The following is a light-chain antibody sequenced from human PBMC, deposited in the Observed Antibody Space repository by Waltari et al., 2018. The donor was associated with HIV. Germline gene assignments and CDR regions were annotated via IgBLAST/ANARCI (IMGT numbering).Light chain of an antibody. V-gene: IGLV1-47*01. J-gene: IGLJ3*02. CDR2: RSY. CDR3: ATWVDNLRVE. CDR1: RSITGRNF. Sequence: QSVLSQPPSASGTPGQRVTISCSGSRSITGRNFIYWYQQVPGAAPKLLIYRSYQRPSGVPDRFSGSKSGSSASLAISDLRPDDEATYYCATWVDNLRVEFGGGTRLTVL.